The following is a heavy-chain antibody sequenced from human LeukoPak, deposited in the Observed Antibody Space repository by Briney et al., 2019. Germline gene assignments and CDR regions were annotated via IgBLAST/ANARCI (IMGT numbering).Heavy chain of an antibody. V-gene: IGHV3-48*01. D-gene: IGHD5-24*01. CDR2: ISAASHGI. CDR3: ARGEYHQDGIGSNRFDN. Sequence: GGSLTLSCAASGFTFDTYSMTWVRQAPGKGLEWISHISAASHGIKYVASVKGRFTISRDNAKNSVFLQMTSLRPEDTAVYYCARGEYHQDGIGSNRFDNWGQGALVTVSS. CDR1: GFTFDTYS. J-gene: IGHJ4*02.